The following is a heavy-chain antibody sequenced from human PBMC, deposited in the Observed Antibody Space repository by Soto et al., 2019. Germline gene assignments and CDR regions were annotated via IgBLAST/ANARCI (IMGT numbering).Heavy chain of an antibody. CDR1: GGSISSYY. Sequence: QVQLQESGPGLVKPSETLSLTCTVSGGSISSYYWSWIRQPPGKGLEWVGYIYYSGSTNYNFSLKSRVTMSVDTSKNRFALKLSSVSAADTAVYYCARGSGSYEGIDYWGQGTRVTVSS. CDR3: ARGSGSYEGIDY. CDR2: IYYSGST. J-gene: IGHJ4*02. D-gene: IGHD1-26*01. V-gene: IGHV4-59*01.